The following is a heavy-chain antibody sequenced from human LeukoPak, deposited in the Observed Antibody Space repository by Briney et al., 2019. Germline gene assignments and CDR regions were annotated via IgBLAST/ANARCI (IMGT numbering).Heavy chain of an antibody. CDR2: ISGSVNTI. CDR1: GFTFSDYY. Sequence: SGGSLRLSCAASGFTFSDYYMNWIRQAPGQGLEWVSYISGSVNTIHYAVSVKGRFTISRDDAKNSLYLQMNSLRAEDTAVYYCARARDNWNYEAFDIWGQGTMVTVSS. J-gene: IGHJ3*02. V-gene: IGHV3-11*01. CDR3: ARARDNWNYEAFDI. D-gene: IGHD1-7*01.